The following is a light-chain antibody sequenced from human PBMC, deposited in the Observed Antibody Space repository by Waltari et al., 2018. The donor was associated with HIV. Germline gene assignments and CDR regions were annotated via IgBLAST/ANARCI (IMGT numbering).Light chain of an antibody. CDR3: CSYAGSSSLVV. CDR2: EGS. CDR1: SSDVGSHHT. Sequence: QSALTQPASVSGSRGQSSTISCTGISSDVGSHHTVSWYQKHPGKAPRVMIFEGSKRPSGVSNRFSGSKSGNTASLTISGLQAEDEADYYCCSYAGSSSLVVFGGGAKLTVL. V-gene: IGLV2-23*01. J-gene: IGLJ2*01.